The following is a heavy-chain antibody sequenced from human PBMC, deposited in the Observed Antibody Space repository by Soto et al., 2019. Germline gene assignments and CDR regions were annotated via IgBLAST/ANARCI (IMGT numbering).Heavy chain of an antibody. J-gene: IGHJ6*02. CDR2: IYTSGST. CDR3: AREGAAAGETYYYYGMDV. Sequence: QVQLQESGPGLVKPSETLSLTCTVSGGSISSYYWSWIRQPAGKGLEWIGRIYTSGSTNYNPSLKSRVTMSVDTSKNQFSLKLSSVTAADTAVYYCAREGAAAGETYYYYGMDVWGQGTTVTVSS. D-gene: IGHD6-13*01. CDR1: GGSISSYY. V-gene: IGHV4-4*07.